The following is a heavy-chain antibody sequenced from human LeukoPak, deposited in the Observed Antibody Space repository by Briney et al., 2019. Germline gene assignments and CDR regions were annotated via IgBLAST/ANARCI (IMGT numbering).Heavy chain of an antibody. Sequence: GASVKVSCKASVYTFTSYGIRWVRQAPGRGLEWMGWISAYNGNTNYAQKLQGGVTMTTDTSTRTAYMELMSLRSDDTAVYYCERDLSVYPFYGMDVWGQGTTVTVSS. V-gene: IGHV1-18*01. J-gene: IGHJ6*02. D-gene: IGHD2-8*01. CDR3: ERDLSVYPFYGMDV. CDR1: VYTFTSYG. CDR2: ISAYNGNT.